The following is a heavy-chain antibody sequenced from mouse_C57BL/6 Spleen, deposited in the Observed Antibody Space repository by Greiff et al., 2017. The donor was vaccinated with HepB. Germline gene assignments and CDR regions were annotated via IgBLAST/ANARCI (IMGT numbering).Heavy chain of an antibody. Sequence: VQLQKPGAELVKPGASVKLSCKASGYTFTSYWMHWVKQRPGQGLGWIGMIHPNSGSTNYNEKFKSKATLTVDKSSSTAYMQLSSLTSEDSAVYYCARNWDIDYWGQGTTLTVAS. CDR2: IHPNSGST. D-gene: IGHD4-1*01. V-gene: IGHV1-64*01. J-gene: IGHJ2*01. CDR1: GYTFTSYW. CDR3: ARNWDIDY.